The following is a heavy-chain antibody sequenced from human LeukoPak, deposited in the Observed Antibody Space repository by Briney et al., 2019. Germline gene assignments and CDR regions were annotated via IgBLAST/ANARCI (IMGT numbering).Heavy chain of an antibody. CDR3: ARGRSNYYDSSGSDY. J-gene: IGHJ4*02. V-gene: IGHV1-8*03. Sequence: ASVKVSCKASGYTFTSYDINWVRQATGQGLEWMGWMNPNSGNTGYAQKFQGRVTITRNTSISTAYMELSSLRSEHTDVYYCARGRSNYYDSSGSDYWGQGTLVTVSS. CDR1: GYTFTSYD. D-gene: IGHD3-22*01. CDR2: MNPNSGNT.